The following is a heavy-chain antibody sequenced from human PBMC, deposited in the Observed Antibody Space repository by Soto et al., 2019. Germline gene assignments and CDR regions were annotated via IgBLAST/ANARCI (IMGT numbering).Heavy chain of an antibody. D-gene: IGHD6-19*01. CDR1: GGTFSSYA. J-gene: IGHJ5*02. CDR2: IIPIFGTA. CDR3: ARVVVGADMKFDP. Sequence: SVKVSCKASGGTFSSYAISWVRQAPGQGLEWMGGIIPIFGTANYAQKFQGRVTITADESTSTAYMELSSLRSEDTAVYYCARVVVGADMKFDPWGQGTLVTVSS. V-gene: IGHV1-69*13.